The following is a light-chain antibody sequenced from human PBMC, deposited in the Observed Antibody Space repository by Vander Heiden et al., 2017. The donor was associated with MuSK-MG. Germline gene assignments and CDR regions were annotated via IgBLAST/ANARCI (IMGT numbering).Light chain of an antibody. Sequence: SYFLTQPPSVSVAPWQAARIACGGNNIGSHTVHWYQQKPGQAPVLVVSDDSDRPSGIPERFSGSKSGNTATLTISDVEAGDEADYYCQLWDVGSTDLFVFGTGTTVTVL. J-gene: IGLJ1*01. CDR2: DDS. CDR1: NIGSHT. CDR3: QLWDVGSTDLFV. V-gene: IGLV3-21*02.